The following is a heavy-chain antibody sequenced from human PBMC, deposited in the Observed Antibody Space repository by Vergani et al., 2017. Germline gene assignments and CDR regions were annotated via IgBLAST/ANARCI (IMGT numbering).Heavy chain of an antibody. D-gene: IGHD6-6*01. CDR3: VKVRDSSSVKYYYYYGMDV. CDR2: ISGSGGST. CDR1: GFTFSSYA. J-gene: IGHJ6*02. V-gene: IGHV3-23*01. Sequence: EVQLLESGGGLVQPGGSLRLSCAASGFTFSSYAMSWVRQAPGKGLEWVSAISGSGGSTYYADSVKGRFTISRDNSKNTLYLQMNSLRAEDTAVYYCVKVRDSSSVKYYYYYGMDVWGQGTTVTVSS.